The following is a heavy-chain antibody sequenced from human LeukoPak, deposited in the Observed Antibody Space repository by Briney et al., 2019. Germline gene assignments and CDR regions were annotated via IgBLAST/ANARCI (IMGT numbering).Heavy chain of an antibody. D-gene: IGHD3-3*01. CDR3: ARGFWSGYYFDY. Sequence: SVKVSCKASGYTFTSYGISWVRQAPGQGLEWMGRIIPIFGTANYAQKFQGRVTITTDESTSTTYMELSSLRSEDTAVYYCARGFWSGYYFDYWGQGTLVTVSS. J-gene: IGHJ4*02. CDR2: IIPIFGTA. V-gene: IGHV1-69*05. CDR1: GYTFTSYG.